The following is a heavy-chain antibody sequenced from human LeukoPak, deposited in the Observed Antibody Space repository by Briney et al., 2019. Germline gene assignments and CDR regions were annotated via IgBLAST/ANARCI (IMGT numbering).Heavy chain of an antibody. CDR1: GFVFSNYW. Sequence: PGGSLRLSCTASGFVFSNYWMLWVRQAPGKGLEWVPSISSSSSYIYYADSVKGRFTISRDNAKNSLYLQMNSLRAEDTAVYYCARGVYSLDYWGQGTLVTVSS. V-gene: IGHV3-21*01. CDR3: ARGVYSLDY. CDR2: ISSSSSYI. J-gene: IGHJ4*02. D-gene: IGHD4-11*01.